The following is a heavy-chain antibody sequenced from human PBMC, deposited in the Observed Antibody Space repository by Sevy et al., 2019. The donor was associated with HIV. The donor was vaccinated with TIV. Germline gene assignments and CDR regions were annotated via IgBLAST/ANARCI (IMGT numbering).Heavy chain of an antibody. J-gene: IGHJ4*02. Sequence: GGSLRLSCAASGLIFSHYGMHWVRQAPGKGLEWVAFISYDGSDTYYVDSVKRRFSISRDNSKNTVYLQINSLRTEDTALYYCAKNTAAAGTGGFDYWGQGTLVTVSS. CDR2: ISYDGSDT. V-gene: IGHV3-30*02. CDR3: AKNTAAAGTGGFDY. CDR1: GLIFSHYG. D-gene: IGHD6-13*01.